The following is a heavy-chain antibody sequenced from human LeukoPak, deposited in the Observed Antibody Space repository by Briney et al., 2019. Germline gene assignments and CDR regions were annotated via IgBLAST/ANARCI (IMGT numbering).Heavy chain of an antibody. CDR3: ARGREVRGVIWFDP. V-gene: IGHV1-3*01. J-gene: IGHJ5*02. D-gene: IGHD3-10*01. CDR1: GYTFTSYA. Sequence: GASVKVSCKASGYTFTSYAMHWVRQAPGQRLEWMGWINAGNGNTKYSQKFQGRVTITRDTSASTAYMELSCLRSEDTAVYYCARGREVRGVIWFDPWGQGTLVTVSS. CDR2: INAGNGNT.